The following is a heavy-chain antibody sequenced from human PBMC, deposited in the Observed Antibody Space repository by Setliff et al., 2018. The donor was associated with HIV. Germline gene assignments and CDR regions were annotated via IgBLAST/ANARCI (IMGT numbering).Heavy chain of an antibody. CDR2: INPNIGAT. Sequence: WASVKVSCKTSGYTFTAYYIHWVRQAPLQRFEWMGRINPNIGATHYAEKFQGRVTMTRDTSITTVYMELSGLRSDDTAMYYCATTPYHYDSSSYYLAYWGQGTLVTVSS. CDR1: GYTFTAYY. CDR3: ATTPYHYDSSSYYLAY. J-gene: IGHJ4*02. V-gene: IGHV1-2*06. D-gene: IGHD3-22*01.